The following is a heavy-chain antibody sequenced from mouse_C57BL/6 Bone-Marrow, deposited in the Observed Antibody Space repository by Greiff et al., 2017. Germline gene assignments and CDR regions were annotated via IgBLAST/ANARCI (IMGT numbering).Heavy chain of an antibody. CDR3: ARSLYYYGSSDEGPSVAY. Sequence: EVQLQQSGPELVKPGASVKMSCKASGYTFTDYNMHWVKQSHGRSLEWIGYINPNNGGTSYNQKFKGKATLTVNKSSSTAYMELSSLTSEDSAVYYCARSLYYYGSSDEGPSVAYWGQGTLVTVSA. V-gene: IGHV1-22*01. D-gene: IGHD1-1*01. CDR2: INPNNGGT. CDR1: GYTFTDYN. J-gene: IGHJ3*01.